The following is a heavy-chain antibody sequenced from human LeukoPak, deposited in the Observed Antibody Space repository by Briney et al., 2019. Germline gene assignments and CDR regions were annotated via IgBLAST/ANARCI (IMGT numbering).Heavy chain of an antibody. V-gene: IGHV3-48*04. J-gene: IGHJ4*02. CDR2: ISSSGSTI. CDR3: AREVGRGFDY. CDR1: GFTFSSYS. D-gene: IGHD1-26*01. Sequence: PGGSLRLSCAASGFTFSSYSMNWVRQAPGKGLEWVSYISSSGSTIYYADSVKGRFTISRDNAKNSLYLQMNSLRAEDTAVYYCAREVGRGFDYWGQGTLVTVSS.